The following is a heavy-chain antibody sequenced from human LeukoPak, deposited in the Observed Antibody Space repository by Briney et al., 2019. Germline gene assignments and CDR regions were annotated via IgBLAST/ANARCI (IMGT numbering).Heavy chain of an antibody. CDR2: MNPNGGNT. Sequence: ASVKVSCKASGYTFTSYDINWVRQATGQGLEWMGWMNPNGGNTGYAQKFQGRVTITRNTSISTAYMELSSLRSEDTAVYYCARGRNKRQYGSPPEDYWGQGTLVTVSS. CDR3: ARGRNKRQYGSPPEDY. V-gene: IGHV1-8*03. D-gene: IGHD6-6*01. J-gene: IGHJ4*02. CDR1: GYTFTSYD.